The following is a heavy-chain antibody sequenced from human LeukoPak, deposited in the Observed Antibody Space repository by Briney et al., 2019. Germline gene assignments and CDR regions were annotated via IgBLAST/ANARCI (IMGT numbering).Heavy chain of an antibody. CDR3: ARASPSLYYYFDY. J-gene: IGHJ4*02. V-gene: IGHV4-59*01. Sequence: SETLSLTCTVSGGSISSYYWSWIRQPPGKGLEWIGYIYYSGSTNYNPSLKSRVTISVDTSKNQFSPKLSSVTAADTAVYYCARASPSLYYYFDYWGQGTLVTVSS. CDR1: GGSISSYY. CDR2: IYYSGST. D-gene: IGHD6-13*01.